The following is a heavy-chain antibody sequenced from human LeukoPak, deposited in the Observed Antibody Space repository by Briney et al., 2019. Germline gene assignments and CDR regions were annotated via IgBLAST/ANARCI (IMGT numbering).Heavy chain of an antibody. V-gene: IGHV4-34*01. D-gene: IGHD6-19*01. CDR2: INHSGST. Sequence: SETLSLTCAVYGGPFSGYYWSWIRQPPGKGLEWIGEINHSGSTNYNPSLRSRVTISVDTSKNQFSLKFTSMTAADTAVYYCARSSKTQWLSPGDGFDIWGRGTLITVSS. CDR1: GGPFSGYY. CDR3: ARSSKTQWLSPGDGFDI. J-gene: IGHJ3*02.